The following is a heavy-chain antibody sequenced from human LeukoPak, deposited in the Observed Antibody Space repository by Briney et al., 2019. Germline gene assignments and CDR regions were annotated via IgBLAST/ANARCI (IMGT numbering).Heavy chain of an antibody. J-gene: IGHJ4*02. CDR2: IYYSGST. D-gene: IGHD6-13*01. V-gene: IGHV4-59*08. CDR1: GGSISSYY. Sequence: SETLSLTCTVSGGSISSYYWSWIRQPPGKGLEWIGYIYYSGSTNYNPSLKSRVTISVDTSKNQFSLKLSSVTAADTAVSYCARHRGSSWSSFDYWGQGTQVTVSS. CDR3: ARHRGSSWSSFDY.